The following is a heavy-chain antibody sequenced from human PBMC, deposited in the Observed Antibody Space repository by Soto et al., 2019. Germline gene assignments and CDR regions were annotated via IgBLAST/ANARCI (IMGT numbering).Heavy chain of an antibody. CDR2: IYRNGRT. J-gene: IGHJ4*02. CDR1: GGSFTSNNW. V-gene: IGHV4-4*02. Sequence: SETLSLTCAVSGGSFTSNNWWTWVRQPPGQGLEWIGEIYRNGRTNYNPSLKSRVTISLDKSENQFSLKVTSLTAADTAVYYCASRDPGTSVDYWGQGTVVTVSS. D-gene: IGHD1-7*01. CDR3: ASRDPGTSVDY.